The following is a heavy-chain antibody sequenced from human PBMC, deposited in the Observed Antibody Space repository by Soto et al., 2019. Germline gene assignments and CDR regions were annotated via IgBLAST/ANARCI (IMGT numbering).Heavy chain of an antibody. Sequence: KPSETRSRTWTVSGDSISSGNKYWIWIRQPPGKGLEWIGYIFSSGTTYYNPSLKSRLTMSLDTSENQFSLKLNSLTDAGTAVYYCARVPSPFDYYYAMDVWGQGTTVTVSS. V-gene: IGHV4-30-4*01. CDR3: ARVPSPFDYYYAMDV. D-gene: IGHD3-16*01. CDR2: IFSSGTT. J-gene: IGHJ6*02. CDR1: GDSISSGNKY.